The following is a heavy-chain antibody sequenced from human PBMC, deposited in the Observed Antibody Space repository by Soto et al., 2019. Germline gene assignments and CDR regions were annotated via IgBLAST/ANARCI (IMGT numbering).Heavy chain of an antibody. J-gene: IGHJ4*02. CDR2: VSGSGAST. Sequence: GGSLRLSCAASGFTFSSYSINWVRQAPGKGLEWVSTVSGSGASTYYADSVKGRFTISRGNSKNTLYLQMNSLRAEDTAIYYCARQSSAYAYFDYWGQGTRVTVSS. D-gene: IGHD5-12*01. V-gene: IGHV3-23*01. CDR3: ARQSSAYAYFDY. CDR1: GFTFSSYS.